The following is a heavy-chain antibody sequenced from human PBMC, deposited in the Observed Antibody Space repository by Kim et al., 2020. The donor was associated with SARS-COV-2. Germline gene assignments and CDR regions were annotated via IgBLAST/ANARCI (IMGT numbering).Heavy chain of an antibody. V-gene: IGHV4-39*01. J-gene: IGHJ6*02. CDR1: GGSISSSSYY. D-gene: IGHD1-1*01. CDR2: IYYSGST. CDR3: ARNTEGTDHYYYYGMDV. Sequence: SETLSLTCTVSGGSISSSSYYWGWIRQPPGKGLEWIGSIYYSGSTYYNPSLKSRVTISVDTSKNQFSLKLSSVTAADTAVYYCARNTEGTDHYYYYGMDVWGQVTTVTAAS.